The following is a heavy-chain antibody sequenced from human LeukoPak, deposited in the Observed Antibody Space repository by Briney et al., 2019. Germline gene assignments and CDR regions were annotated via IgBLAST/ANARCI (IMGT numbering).Heavy chain of an antibody. CDR2: VNENGANT. J-gene: IGHJ4*02. CDR1: GFTFSKYG. V-gene: IGHV3-23*01. D-gene: IGHD6-19*01. CDR3: TKGDGGSYPIDY. Sequence: GGSLRLSCAASGFTFSKYGMSWVRQAPGKGLEGVSTVNENGANTHYADSVKGRFTISRDNSKNTLLLQMNSLRADDTALYYCTKGDGGSYPIDYWGQGTLVIVSS.